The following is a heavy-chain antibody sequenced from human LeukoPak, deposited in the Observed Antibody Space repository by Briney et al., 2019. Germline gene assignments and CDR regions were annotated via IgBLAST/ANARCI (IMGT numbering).Heavy chain of an antibody. D-gene: IGHD2-2*01. J-gene: IGHJ2*01. V-gene: IGHV4-59*03. CDR2: IDYSGST. CDR1: GGSISRYY. CDR3: ATRSRSYWYFDL. Sequence: SETLSLTCTVSGGSISRYYWSWIRQPPGKGLEWIGYIDYSGSTNYNSSLKSRVSISVDTSKSQFSLRLRSVTAADTAVYCCATRSRSYWYFDLWGRGTLVTVSS.